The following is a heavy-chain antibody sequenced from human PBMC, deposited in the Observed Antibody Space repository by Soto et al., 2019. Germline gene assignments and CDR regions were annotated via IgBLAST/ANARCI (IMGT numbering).Heavy chain of an antibody. V-gene: IGHV3-30-3*01. CDR2: ISYDGSNK. D-gene: IGHD2-2*01. Sequence: QVQLVESGGGVVQPGRSLRLSCAASGFTFSSYAMHWVRQAPGKGLEWVAVISYDGSNKYYADSVKGRFTISRDNSKNTLYMQMNSLTAEDTAVYYCARELVGVFPAAPLPYHYYAMDVWGQGTTVTVSS. CDR3: ARELVGVFPAAPLPYHYYAMDV. J-gene: IGHJ6*02. CDR1: GFTFSSYA.